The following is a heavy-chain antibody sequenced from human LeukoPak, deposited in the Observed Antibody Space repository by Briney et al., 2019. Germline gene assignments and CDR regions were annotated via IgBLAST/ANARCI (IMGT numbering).Heavy chain of an antibody. D-gene: IGHD2-21*01. CDR1: GGSISSGRNY. CDR2: IYYSGST. V-gene: IGHV4-61*01. J-gene: IGHJ4*02. CDR3: ARGVVIAPQTFDY. Sequence: SQTLSLTCTLSGGSISSGRNYWPWIRQPPGTGLEWIGYIYYSGSTNYNPSLKSRVTISVNTSKNQFTLKLSSVTAADTAVYYCARGVVIAPQTFDYWGQGTLVTVSS.